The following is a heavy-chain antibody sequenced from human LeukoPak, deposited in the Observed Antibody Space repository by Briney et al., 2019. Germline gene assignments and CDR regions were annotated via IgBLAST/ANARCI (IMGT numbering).Heavy chain of an antibody. V-gene: IGHV4-59*12. J-gene: IGHJ3*02. CDR3: ARDRYYYDTSGPPLDI. Sequence: SETLSLTCTVSGGSISSYYWSWIRQPPGKGLEWIGYIYYSGSTNYNPSLKSRVTISVDTSKNQFSLRLSSVTAADTAVYYCARDRYYYDTSGPPLDIWGQGTMVTVSS. D-gene: IGHD3-22*01. CDR1: GGSISSYY. CDR2: IYYSGST.